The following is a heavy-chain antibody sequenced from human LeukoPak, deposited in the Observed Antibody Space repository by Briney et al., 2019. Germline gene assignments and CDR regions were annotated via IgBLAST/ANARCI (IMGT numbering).Heavy chain of an antibody. D-gene: IGHD1-14*01. CDR3: ATLTYYFDY. Sequence: GGSRRLSCAASGFTVSSNYMSWVRQAPGKGLEWVSVIYSGGDTYYADSVEGRSTISRDSSKNTLYLQMNSLRAEDTAVYYCATLTYYFDYWGQGALVTVSS. V-gene: IGHV3-66*02. J-gene: IGHJ4*02. CDR2: IYSGGDT. CDR1: GFTVSSNY.